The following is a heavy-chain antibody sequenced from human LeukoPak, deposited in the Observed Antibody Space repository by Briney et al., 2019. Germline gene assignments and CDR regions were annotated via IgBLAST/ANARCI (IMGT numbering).Heavy chain of an antibody. J-gene: IGHJ4*02. D-gene: IGHD4-17*01. CDR2: ISSSGSTI. V-gene: IGHV3-48*03. CDR1: GFTCSSYE. CDR3: ARAYGDYHIQYTLYFSDY. Sequence: GGSLRLSCAASGFTCSSYEMNWVRQAPGKGLEWVSYISSSGSTIYYADSVKGRFTISRDNAKNSLYLQMNSLRAEDTAVYYCARAYGDYHIQYTLYFSDYWGQGTLVTVSS.